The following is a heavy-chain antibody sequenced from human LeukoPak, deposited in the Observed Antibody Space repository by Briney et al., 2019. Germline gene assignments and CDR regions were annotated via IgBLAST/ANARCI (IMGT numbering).Heavy chain of an antibody. D-gene: IGHD4/OR15-4a*01. V-gene: IGHV4-4*07. CDR3: AIGPHETRMTMVDYFDY. Sequence: SETLSLTCTVSGGSISSYYWSWIRQPAGKGLEWIGRIYTSGSTNYNPSLKSRVTMSVDTSKNQFSLKLSSVTAADTAVYYCAIGPHETRMTMVDYFDYWGQGTLVTVSS. CDR2: IYTSGST. J-gene: IGHJ4*02. CDR1: GGSISSYY.